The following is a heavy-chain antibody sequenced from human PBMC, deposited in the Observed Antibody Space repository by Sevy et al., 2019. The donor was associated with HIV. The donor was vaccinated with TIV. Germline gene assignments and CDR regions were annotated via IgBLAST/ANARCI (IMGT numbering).Heavy chain of an antibody. CDR2: FNTDGGST. J-gene: IGHJ4*01. V-gene: IGHV1-46*01. Sequence: YKASGYTLIAYYMYWVRQAPGQGLEWMGIFNTDGGSTRYAQKFQGRVIMTRDTSTNTAYMELSSLRSEDTAVYYCARSASMVATPDNWGHGTLVTFSS. CDR1: GYTLIAYY. D-gene: IGHD5-12*01. CDR3: ARSASMVATPDN.